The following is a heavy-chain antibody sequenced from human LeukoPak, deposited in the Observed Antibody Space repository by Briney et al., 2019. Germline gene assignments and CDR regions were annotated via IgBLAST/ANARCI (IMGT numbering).Heavy chain of an antibody. CDR3: ARDISQGVGFPYYYYYYMDV. Sequence: ASETLSLTCTVSGGSISSSSYYWGWIRQPPGKGLEWIGSIYYSGSTYCNPSLKSRVTISVDTSKNQFSLKLSSVTAADTAVYYCARDISQGVGFPYYYYYYMDVWGKGTTVTVSS. D-gene: IGHD3-10*01. CDR1: GGSISSSSYY. V-gene: IGHV4-39*07. CDR2: IYYSGST. J-gene: IGHJ6*03.